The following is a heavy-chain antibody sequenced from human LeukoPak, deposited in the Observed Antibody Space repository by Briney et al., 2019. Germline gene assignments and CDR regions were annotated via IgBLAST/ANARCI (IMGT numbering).Heavy chain of an antibody. CDR2: IKSKTDGGTT. J-gene: IGHJ3*02. CDR1: GFTFSNAW. Sequence: GGSLRLSCAASGFTFSNAWMSWVRQAPGKGLEWVGRIKSKTDGGTTDYAAPVKGRFTISRDDSKNTLYLQMNSLKTEDTAVYYCTTAGLVRIDGMQQWLSRRDAFDIWGQGTMVTVSS. V-gene: IGHV3-15*01. D-gene: IGHD6-19*01. CDR3: TTAGLVRIDGMQQWLSRRDAFDI.